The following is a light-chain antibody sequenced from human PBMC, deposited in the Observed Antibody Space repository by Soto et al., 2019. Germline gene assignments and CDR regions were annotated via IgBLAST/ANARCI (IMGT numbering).Light chain of an antibody. V-gene: IGKV3D-15*01. J-gene: IGKJ4*01. CDR2: DST. CDR1: QSIHTS. CDR3: QQYNNWPLT. Sequence: TQSPATLSLSRGEGASLSCRASQSIHTSLAWYQQKSGKPPRLVIYDSTLRANGVPDRFGGSRSGTEFTLTISSLQSEDFAVYYCQQYNNWPLTFGGGTKVDIK.